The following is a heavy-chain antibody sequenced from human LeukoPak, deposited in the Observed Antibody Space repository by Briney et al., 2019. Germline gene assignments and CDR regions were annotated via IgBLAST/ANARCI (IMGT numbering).Heavy chain of an antibody. D-gene: IGHD2-2*01. Sequence: SETLSLICTVSGGSISSSSYYWGWIRQPPGKGLEWIGSIYYSGSTYYNPSLKSRVTMSVDTSKNQFSLKLSSVTAADTAVYYCARPVVPARDAFDIWGQGTMVTVSS. CDR2: IYYSGST. CDR3: ARPVVPARDAFDI. CDR1: GGSISSSSYY. J-gene: IGHJ3*02. V-gene: IGHV4-39*01.